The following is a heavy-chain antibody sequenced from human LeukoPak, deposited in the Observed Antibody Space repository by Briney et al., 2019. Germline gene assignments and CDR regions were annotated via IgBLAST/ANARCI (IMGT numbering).Heavy chain of an antibody. J-gene: IGHJ4*02. D-gene: IGHD3-3*01. CDR1: GFTFSSYS. CDR3: AREGGSGYPGYYFDY. V-gene: IGHV3-48*04. CDR2: ISSSGSTI. Sequence: PGGSLRLSCAASGFTFSSYSMNWVRQAPGKGLEWVSYISSSGSTIYYADSVKGRFTISRDNAKNSLYLQMNSLRAEDTAVYYCAREGGSGYPGYYFDYWGQGTLVTVSS.